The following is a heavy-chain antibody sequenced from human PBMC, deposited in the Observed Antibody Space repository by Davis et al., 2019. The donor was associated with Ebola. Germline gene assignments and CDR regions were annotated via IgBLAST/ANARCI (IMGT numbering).Heavy chain of an antibody. Sequence: PGGSLRLSCAASGFTSSDYYMTWIRQVPGKGLEWVSYISGGGSTIYYTDSVRGRFTIPRDNAKKSLYLQMNSLRAEDTAVYYCVRGRALDYWGQGTLVTVSS. CDR1: GFTSSDYY. J-gene: IGHJ4*02. CDR2: ISGGGSTI. CDR3: VRGRALDY. V-gene: IGHV3-11*01.